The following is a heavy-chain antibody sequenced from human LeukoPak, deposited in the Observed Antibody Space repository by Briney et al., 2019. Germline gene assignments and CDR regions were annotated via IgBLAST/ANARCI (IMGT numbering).Heavy chain of an antibody. V-gene: IGHV3-48*04. CDR1: GFTFSSYS. CDR3: ARDTYYYDSSGHDFDY. CDR2: IGSSSSTI. D-gene: IGHD3-22*01. Sequence: GGSLRLSCAASGFTFSSYSMNWVRQAPGKGLEWVSYIGSSSSTISYADSVKGRFTISRDNAKNPLYLQMNSLRAEDTAVYYCARDTYYYDSSGHDFDYWGQGTLVTVSS. J-gene: IGHJ4*02.